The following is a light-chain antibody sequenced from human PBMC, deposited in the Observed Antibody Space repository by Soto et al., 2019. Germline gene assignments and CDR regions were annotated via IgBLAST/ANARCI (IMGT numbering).Light chain of an antibody. CDR1: SSNIGAGYD. V-gene: IGLV1-40*01. CDR3: QSYDPSLSVV. CDR2: ANS. J-gene: IGLJ2*01. Sequence: QSVLTQPPSVSGAPGQRVTISCTGSSSNIGAGYDVHWYQQLPGTAPKLLMYANSNRPSGVPDRFSGSKSGTSASLAITGLQAEDEADYYCQSYDPSLSVVFGGGIKLTV.